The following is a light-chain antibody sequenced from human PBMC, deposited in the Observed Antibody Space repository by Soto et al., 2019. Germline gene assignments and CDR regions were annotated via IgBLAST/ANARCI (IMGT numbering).Light chain of an antibody. CDR2: EVA. J-gene: IGLJ2*01. Sequence: QSALTQPASVSGSPGQSITISCTGSSSDVGRYNYVSWYQHHPGKAPKLMIYEVADRPSGVSDRFSGSKSGNTASLTISALQAEDEAVYYCSSYATSGTNVIFGGGTKLTVL. CDR1: SSDVGRYNY. CDR3: SSYATSGTNVI. V-gene: IGLV2-14*01.